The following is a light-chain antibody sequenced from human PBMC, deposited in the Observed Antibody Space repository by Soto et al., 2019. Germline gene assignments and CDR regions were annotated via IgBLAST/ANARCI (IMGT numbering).Light chain of an antibody. CDR2: DAS. CDR1: QSVGNF. V-gene: IGKV3-11*01. J-gene: IGKJ4*01. Sequence: EVVLTQSPAILSLSPGERATLSCRASQSVGNFLTWYQQKPGQAPRLLIYDASTRATGIPARFSGSGSGTEFTLTISSLEPEDFAVYYCQQRSNWPPHTFGGGTKVDIK. CDR3: QQRSNWPPHT.